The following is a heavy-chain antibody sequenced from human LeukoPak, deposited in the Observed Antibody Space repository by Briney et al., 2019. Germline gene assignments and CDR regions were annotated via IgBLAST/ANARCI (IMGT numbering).Heavy chain of an antibody. CDR3: ARDNYYDSSGYYVHFDY. CDR2: IYTSGST. V-gene: IGHV4-61*02. J-gene: IGHJ4*02. D-gene: IGHD3-22*01. CDR1: GGSISSGSYY. Sequence: SETLSLTCTVSGGSISSGSYYWSWIRQPAGKGLEWIGRIYTSGSTNYNPSLKSRVTISVDTSKNQFSLKLSSVTAADTAVYYCARDNYYDSSGYYVHFDYWGQGTLVTVSP.